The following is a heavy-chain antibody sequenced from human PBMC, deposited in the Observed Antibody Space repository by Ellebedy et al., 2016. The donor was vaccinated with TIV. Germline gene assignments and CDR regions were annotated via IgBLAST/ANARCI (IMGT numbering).Heavy chain of an antibody. Sequence: SETLSLTXTVSGGSISGRSSFWGWIRQPPGQGLEWIGSISYTGRSYSNPSLKSRVTVSIDSSKKQFSLNLNSVTAADTAVYHCARQYKSDYDPEGHDAFDVWGQGTKVTVSS. V-gene: IGHV4-39*01. J-gene: IGHJ3*01. CDR2: ISYTGRS. CDR1: GGSISGRSSF. D-gene: IGHD5-12*01. CDR3: ARQYKSDYDPEGHDAFDV.